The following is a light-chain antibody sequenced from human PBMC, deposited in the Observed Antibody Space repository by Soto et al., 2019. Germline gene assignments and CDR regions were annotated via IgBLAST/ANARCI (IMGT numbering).Light chain of an antibody. CDR1: KNDIGVYDF. Sequence: QSALAQPHSWSGAPGQSVTISCTGTKNDIGVYDFVSWYQHHPGKAPRLIIYEVVQRPSGVPDRFSGSKSGNTASLTVSGLQAADEADDFCKSYAGSNTYVFGSGTKVTVL. CDR3: KSYAGSNTYV. CDR2: EVV. J-gene: IGLJ1*01. V-gene: IGLV2-8*01.